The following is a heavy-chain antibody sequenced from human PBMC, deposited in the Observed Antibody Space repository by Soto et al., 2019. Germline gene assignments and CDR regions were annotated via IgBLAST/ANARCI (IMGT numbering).Heavy chain of an antibody. CDR2: IKQDGSEK. D-gene: IGHD6-13*01. CDR3: ARSWAPDY. J-gene: IGHJ4*02. V-gene: IGHV3-7*05. CDR1: GFSFSNSW. Sequence: GGSLSLSCAASGFSFSNSWLTWVRQAPGKGLEWVANIKQDGSEKNYVDSVKGRFTISRDNAKNSLYLQMDSLRDEDTAVYYCARSWAPDYWGRGTLVTVSS.